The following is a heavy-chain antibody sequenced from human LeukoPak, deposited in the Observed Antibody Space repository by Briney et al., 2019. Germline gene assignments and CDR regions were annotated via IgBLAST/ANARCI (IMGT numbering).Heavy chain of an antibody. J-gene: IGHJ4*02. CDR2: MNPNSGNT. CDR1: GYTFTSYD. CDR3: AREVPDCSGGSCYSSGYGF. D-gene: IGHD2-15*01. V-gene: IGHV1-8*01. Sequence: ASVKVSCKASGYTFTSYDINWVRQATGQGLEWMGWMNPNSGNTGYAQKFQGRVTMTRNTSMSTAYMELSSLRSEDTAVYYCAREVPDCSGGSCYSSGYGFWGQGTLVTVSS.